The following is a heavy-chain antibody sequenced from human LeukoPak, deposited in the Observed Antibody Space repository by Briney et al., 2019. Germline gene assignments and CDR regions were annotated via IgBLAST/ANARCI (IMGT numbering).Heavy chain of an antibody. CDR3: VRANYFDY. CDR1: GGSVSGYY. CDR2: IYYSGST. V-gene: IGHV4-59*02. J-gene: IGHJ4*02. Sequence: KPSETLSFTCAVSGGSVSGYYWTWMRQPPGKGLEWIGDIYYSGSTNYNPSLESRVTISIDTSKNRFYLKLNSVTAADTAVYFCVRANYFDYWGQGTLVTVSS.